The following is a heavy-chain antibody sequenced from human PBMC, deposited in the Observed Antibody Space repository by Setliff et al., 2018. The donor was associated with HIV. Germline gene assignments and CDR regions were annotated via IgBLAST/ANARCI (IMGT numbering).Heavy chain of an antibody. Sequence: SETLSLTCAVYVGSFSGHFWTWIRQPPGKGLEWIGNINPNGDTNYNYISSMKGRLTLSLDTSKNQFSLTLRSVTAADTAVYYCASLLVFPAGGLFDFLGHGNLVTVSS. CDR2: INPNGDT. D-gene: IGHD1-26*01. V-gene: IGHV4-34*01. J-gene: IGHJ4*01. CDR3: ASLLVFPAGGLFDF. CDR1: VGSFSGHF.